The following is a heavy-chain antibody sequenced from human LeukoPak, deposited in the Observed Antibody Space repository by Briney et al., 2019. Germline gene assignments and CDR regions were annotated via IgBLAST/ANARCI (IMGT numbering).Heavy chain of an antibody. CDR2: VNPNSGNA. CDR1: GYTFTSYD. CDR3: ARGVLEGVDV. D-gene: IGHD2-8*01. J-gene: IGHJ4*02. Sequence: ASVKVSCKASGYTFTSYDINWVRQATGQGLEWMGWVNPNSGNAGSPQKFQGRVTMTRDTSISTAYMELSSLTSEDTAVYYCARGVLEGVDVWGQGTLVTVSS. V-gene: IGHV1-8*01.